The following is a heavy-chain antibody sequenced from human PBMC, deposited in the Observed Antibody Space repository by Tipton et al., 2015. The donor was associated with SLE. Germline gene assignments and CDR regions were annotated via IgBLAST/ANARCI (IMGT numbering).Heavy chain of an antibody. J-gene: IGHJ4*02. CDR3: AGGTGAYSDH. CDR1: GFTYSGYA. Sequence: SGFTYSGYAMHWVRQAPGKGLEWVAFIRADGSNNDYADSVKGRFTISRDNSKNTLYLQMNRLRVEDTAVYYCAGGTGAYSDHWGQGTLVTVSS. V-gene: IGHV3-30*02. D-gene: IGHD3-16*01. CDR2: IRADGSNN.